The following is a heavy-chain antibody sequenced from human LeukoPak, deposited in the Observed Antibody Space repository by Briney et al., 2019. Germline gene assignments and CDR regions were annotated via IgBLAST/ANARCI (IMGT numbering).Heavy chain of an antibody. Sequence: GGSLRLSCAASGFTFSSYGMHWVRQAPGKGLEWVAVISYDGSNKYYADSVKGRFTISRDNAKNSLYLQMNSLRAEDTAVYYCARARPYSGSYRIDYWGQGTLVTVSS. CDR3: ARARPYSGSYRIDY. CDR2: ISYDGSNK. D-gene: IGHD1-26*01. J-gene: IGHJ4*02. V-gene: IGHV3-30*03. CDR1: GFTFSSYG.